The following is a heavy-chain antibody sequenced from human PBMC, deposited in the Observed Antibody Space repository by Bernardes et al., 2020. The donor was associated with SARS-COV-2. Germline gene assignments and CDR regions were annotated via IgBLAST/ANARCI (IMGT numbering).Heavy chain of an antibody. CDR2: ITDREST. J-gene: IGHJ6*02. CDR1: GDSISSGGHY. D-gene: IGHD3-16*02. V-gene: IGHV4-31*01. Sequence: SETLSLTCTVSGDSISSGGHYWSWVRHHPGKGLEWIGYITDRESTYSNPSLKSLVTISLDTSNNHFSLDLTSVTAADPAVYYCVRARDHVGGSDRYVDVWGQGPPVPVSS. CDR3: VRARDHVGGSDRYVDV.